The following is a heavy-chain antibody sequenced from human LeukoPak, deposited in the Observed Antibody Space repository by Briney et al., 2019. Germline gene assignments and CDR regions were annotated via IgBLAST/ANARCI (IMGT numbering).Heavy chain of an antibody. CDR1: GSTVSSNY. CDR3: ARAWCSGGSCPFDY. V-gene: IGHV3-53*01. D-gene: IGHD2-15*01. J-gene: IGHJ4*02. CDR2: IYSGGST. Sequence: GGSLRLSCAASGSTVSSNYMSWVRQAPGRGLEWVSVIYSGGSTYYADSVKGRFTISRDNSKNTLYLQMNSLRAEDTAVYYCARAWCSGGSCPFDYWGQGTLVTVSS.